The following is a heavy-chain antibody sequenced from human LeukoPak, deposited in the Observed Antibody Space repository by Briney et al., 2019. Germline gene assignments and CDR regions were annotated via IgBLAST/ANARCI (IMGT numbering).Heavy chain of an antibody. CDR1: GFNFGSYW. CDR3: ATCFFVSGSYYMEY. CDR2: IKPDGSEK. D-gene: IGHD1-26*01. V-gene: IGHV3-7*05. J-gene: IGHJ4*02. Sequence: GGSLRLSCAASGFNFGSYWMSWVRQAPGKGLEGVANIKPDGSEKYYVDSVKGRFTISRDNAKSSLYLQMNSLRAEDTAVYYCATCFFVSGSYYMEYWGQGTLVTVSS.